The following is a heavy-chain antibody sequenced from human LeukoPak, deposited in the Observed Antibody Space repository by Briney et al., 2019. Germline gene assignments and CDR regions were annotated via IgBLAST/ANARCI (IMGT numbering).Heavy chain of an antibody. V-gene: IGHV4-59*08. Sequence: PSETLSLTCTVSGGSISTYYWSWVRQPPGKGLEWIGYIYYSGSTNYNPSLKSRVTISVDTSKNQFSLKLSSVTAADTAVYYCARGPPLWFGEWPTLDYWGQGTLVTVSS. D-gene: IGHD3-10*01. CDR3: ARGPPLWFGEWPTLDY. J-gene: IGHJ4*02. CDR1: GGSISTYY. CDR2: IYYSGST.